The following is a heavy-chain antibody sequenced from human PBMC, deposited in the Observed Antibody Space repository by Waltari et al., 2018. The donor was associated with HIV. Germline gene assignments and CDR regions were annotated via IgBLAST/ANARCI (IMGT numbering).Heavy chain of an antibody. D-gene: IGHD5-18*01. CDR1: GCTLRSYT. V-gene: IGHV3-48*01. J-gene: IGHJ4*02. Sequence: EVQLVESGGGLVQPGGSLRLSCAASGCTLRSYTMNWVRPAPGEGLEWVSHTSRSCSTIYNADSGKCGSTISRENPQNTLYLQTNRMRAGDPAVYYCARESRAIRLRYDFDYWGQGTLVTVSS. CDR3: ARESRAIRLRYDFDY. CDR2: TSRSCSTI.